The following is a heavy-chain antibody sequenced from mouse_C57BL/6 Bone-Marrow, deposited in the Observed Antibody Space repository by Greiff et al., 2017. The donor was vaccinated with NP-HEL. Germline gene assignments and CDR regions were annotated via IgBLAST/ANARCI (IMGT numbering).Heavy chain of an antibody. CDR1: GFTFSSYA. Sequence: EVKVEESGGGLVKPGGSLKLSCAASGFTFSSYAMSWVRQTPEKRLEWVATISDGGSYTYYPDNVKGRFTISRDNAKNNLYLQMSHLKSEDTAMYYCARDKDWDYDYDFAYWGQGTLVTVSA. V-gene: IGHV5-4*01. D-gene: IGHD2-4*01. CDR3: ARDKDWDYDYDFAY. CDR2: ISDGGSYT. J-gene: IGHJ3*01.